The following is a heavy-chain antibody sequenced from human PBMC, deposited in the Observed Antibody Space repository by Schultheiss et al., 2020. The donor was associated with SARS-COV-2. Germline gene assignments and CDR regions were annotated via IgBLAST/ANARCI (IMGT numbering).Heavy chain of an antibody. Sequence: GSLRLSCAVYGGSFSGYYWSWIRQPPGKGLEWIGYIYYSGSTNYNPSLKSRVTISVDTSKNQFSLKLSSVTAADTAVYYCARNCGGDCYSSLAFDIWGQGTMVTVSS. CDR3: ARNCGGDCYSSLAFDI. V-gene: IGHV4-59*08. CDR1: GGSFSGYY. J-gene: IGHJ3*02. CDR2: IYYSGST. D-gene: IGHD2-21*02.